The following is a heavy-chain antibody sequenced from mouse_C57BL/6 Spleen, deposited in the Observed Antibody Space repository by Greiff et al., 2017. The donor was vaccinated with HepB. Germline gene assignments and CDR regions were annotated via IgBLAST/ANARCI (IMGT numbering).Heavy chain of an antibody. CDR3: ARGYYYGSSYRGAMDY. J-gene: IGHJ4*01. D-gene: IGHD1-1*01. V-gene: IGHV5-17*01. CDR1: GFTFSDYG. Sequence: EVQLQQSGGGLVKPGGSLKLSCAASGFTFSDYGMHWVRQAPEKGLEWVAYISSGSSTIYYADTVKGRFTISRDNAKNTLFLQMTSLRSEDTAMYYCARGYYYGSSYRGAMDYWGQGTSVTVSS. CDR2: ISSGSSTI.